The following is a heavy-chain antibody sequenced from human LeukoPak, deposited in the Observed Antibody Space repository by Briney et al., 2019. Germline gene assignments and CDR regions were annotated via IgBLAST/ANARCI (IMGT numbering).Heavy chain of an antibody. V-gene: IGHV4-34*01. CDR2: INDGGTI. J-gene: IGHJ6*03. CDR3: ARRWNYGRNYYIDV. D-gene: IGHD1-7*01. Sequence: SETLSLTCAVYGGSFNIYYWSWIPQSPGKGLEWIGEINDGGTINYNPSLLSRVTISLDRSKNQFSLRLTSVTTTDTAVYYCARRWNYGRNYYIDVWGKGATVSVSS. CDR1: GGSFNIYY.